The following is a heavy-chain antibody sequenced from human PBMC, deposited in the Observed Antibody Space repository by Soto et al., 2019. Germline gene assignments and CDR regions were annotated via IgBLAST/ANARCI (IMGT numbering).Heavy chain of an antibody. Sequence: SETLSLTCAVYGGSFSGYYWSWIRQPPGKGLGWMWEINLRGSTNYNPSPKSRVTISVDTSKNQFSLKLSSVTAADTAVYYCARGFFDVWSGYYTPGRFDLCGQGTLVTVSS. D-gene: IGHD3-3*01. J-gene: IGHJ5*02. V-gene: IGHV4-34*01. CDR2: INLRGST. CDR1: GGSFSGYY. CDR3: ARGFFDVWSGYYTPGRFDL.